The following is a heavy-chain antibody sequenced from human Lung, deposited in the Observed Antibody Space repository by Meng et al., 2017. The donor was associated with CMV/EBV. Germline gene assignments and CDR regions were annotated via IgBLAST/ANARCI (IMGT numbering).Heavy chain of an antibody. CDR1: GFSLSTSGVG. CDR2: IYWDDDK. D-gene: IGHD3-22*01. V-gene: IGHV2-5*02. Sequence: QITLKESGPTLVKPTQTLTLTCTFSGFSLSTSGVGVGWIRQPPGKALEWPALIYWDDDKRYSPSLKSRLTITKDTSKNQVVLTMTNMDPVDTATYYCAHSGYYDSSGYSEYWGQGTLVTVSS. CDR3: AHSGYYDSSGYSEY. J-gene: IGHJ4*02.